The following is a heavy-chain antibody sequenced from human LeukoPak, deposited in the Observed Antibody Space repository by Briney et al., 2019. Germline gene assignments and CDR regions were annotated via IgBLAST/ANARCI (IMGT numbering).Heavy chain of an antibody. CDR2: ISAYNGHT. D-gene: IGHD3-3*01. V-gene: IGHV1-18*01. Sequence: ASVKVSCKASGGTFSSYAISWVRQAPGQGLEWMGWISAYNGHTNYAQKLQGRVTMTTDTSTNTAYMELRSLRSDDTAMYYCAREGEHYDFWSGYSKTYYFDYWGQGTLVTVSS. CDR1: GGTFSSYA. J-gene: IGHJ4*02. CDR3: AREGEHYDFWSGYSKTYYFDY.